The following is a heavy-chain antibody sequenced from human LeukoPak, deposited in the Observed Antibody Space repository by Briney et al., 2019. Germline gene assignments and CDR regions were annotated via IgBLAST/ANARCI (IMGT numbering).Heavy chain of an antibody. CDR2: INSDGSST. Sequence: GGSLRLSCAASGFTFRSYAMSWVRQAPGKGLVWVSRINSDGSSTTYADSVRGRFTISRDNAKNTLYMQMNSLRAEDTAVYYCARDPDSSGWSSKDYWGQGTLVTVSS. CDR1: GFTFRSYA. V-gene: IGHV3-74*01. CDR3: ARDPDSSGWSSKDY. J-gene: IGHJ4*02. D-gene: IGHD6-19*01.